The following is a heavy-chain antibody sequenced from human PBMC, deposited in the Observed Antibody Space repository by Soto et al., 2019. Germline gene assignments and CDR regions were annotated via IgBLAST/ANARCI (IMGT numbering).Heavy chain of an antibody. CDR1: GGSFNTYG. J-gene: IGHJ4*02. Sequence: QVQLVQSGAEMMKSGSSVKVSCKVSGGSFNTYGIGWGRQAPGQGLEWMGEIIPLLGTPNYAQRFQGRVTITADESTTTADMELSSLISEDSAVYYCARRHVPMTYGGGVFDSWGQGTLVTVSS. CDR2: IIPLLGTP. CDR3: ARRHVPMTYGGGVFDS. V-gene: IGHV1-69*01. D-gene: IGHD3-16*01.